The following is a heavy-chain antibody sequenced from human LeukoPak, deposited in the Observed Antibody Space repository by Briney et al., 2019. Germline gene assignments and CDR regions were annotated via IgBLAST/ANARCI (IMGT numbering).Heavy chain of an antibody. Sequence: ASVKVSCKTSGYTLTNYYIHWVRQAPGQGLEWMGIINPSDGNTTYAQKFQGRVTMTGVMSTSTVYMELSSLRSEDTALYYCARGLVVVTAVPLWGPHNWFDTWGQGTLVTVSS. CDR3: ARGLVVVTAVPLWGPHNWFDT. CDR2: INPSDGNT. J-gene: IGHJ5*02. D-gene: IGHD2-21*02. CDR1: GYTLTNYY. V-gene: IGHV1-46*01.